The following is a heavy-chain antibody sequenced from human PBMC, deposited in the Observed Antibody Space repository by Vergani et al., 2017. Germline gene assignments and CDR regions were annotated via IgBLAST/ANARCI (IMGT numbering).Heavy chain of an antibody. Sequence: EVQLLESGGGLVQPGGSLRLSCAASGFTFSSYAMSWVRQAPGKGLEWVSAISGSGGSTYYADSVKGRFTISRDNSKNTLYLQMNSLRAEDTAVYYCARDFAYCGGDCYSSSDDAFDIWGQGTMVTVSS. CDR1: GFTFSSYA. CDR3: ARDFAYCGGDCYSSSDDAFDI. D-gene: IGHD2-21*02. CDR2: ISGSGGST. J-gene: IGHJ3*02. V-gene: IGHV3-23*01.